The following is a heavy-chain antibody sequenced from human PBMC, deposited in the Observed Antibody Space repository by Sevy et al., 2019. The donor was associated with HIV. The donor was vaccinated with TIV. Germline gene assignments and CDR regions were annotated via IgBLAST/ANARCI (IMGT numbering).Heavy chain of an antibody. J-gene: IGHJ4*02. D-gene: IGHD5-18*01. Sequence: GGSLRLSCAASGFTVSSNYMTRVRQVPGKGLEGVSVIYSDGTTYHADSVKDRFTISRDNSKNTLYLQMNSLRAEDTAVYYCARGKSGYGYALNYWGQGTLVTVSS. CDR2: IYSDGTT. CDR3: ARGKSGYGYALNY. V-gene: IGHV3-66*01. CDR1: GFTVSSNY.